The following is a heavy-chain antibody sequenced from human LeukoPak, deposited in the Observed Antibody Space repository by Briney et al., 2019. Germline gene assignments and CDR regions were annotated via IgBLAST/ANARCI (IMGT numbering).Heavy chain of an antibody. CDR2: MNPNSGNT. J-gene: IGHJ4*02. CDR1: GYTFTSYD. CDR3: ARAPLLRFLEWLPPDY. Sequence: GASVKVSCKASGYTFTSYDINWVRQATGQGLEWMGWMNPNSGNTGYAQKFQGRVAITRNTSISTAYMELSSLRSEDTAAYYCARAPLLRFLEWLPPDYWGQGTLVTVSS. V-gene: IGHV1-8*03. D-gene: IGHD3-3*01.